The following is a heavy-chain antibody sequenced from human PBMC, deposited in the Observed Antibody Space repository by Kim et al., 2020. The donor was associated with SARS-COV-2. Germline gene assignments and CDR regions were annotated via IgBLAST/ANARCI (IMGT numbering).Heavy chain of an antibody. Sequence: GGSLRLSCAASGFTFSSYSMNWVRQAPGKGLEWVSSISSSSSYIYYADSVKGRFTISRDNAKNSLYLQMNSLRAEDTAVYYCASPHGYSAHYGMDVWGQGTTVTVS. CDR3: ASPHGYSAHYGMDV. V-gene: IGHV3-21*01. D-gene: IGHD5-18*01. CDR2: ISSSSSYI. J-gene: IGHJ6*02. CDR1: GFTFSSYS.